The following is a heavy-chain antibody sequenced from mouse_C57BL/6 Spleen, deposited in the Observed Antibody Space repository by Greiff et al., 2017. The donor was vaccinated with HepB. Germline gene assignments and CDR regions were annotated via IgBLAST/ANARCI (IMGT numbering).Heavy chain of an antibody. Sequence: QQSCKASGYTFTSYWMHWVKQRPGRGLEWIGRIDPNSGGTKYNEKFKSKATLTVDKPSSTAYMQLSSLTSEDSAVYYCARGTTVVATGDYWGQGTTLTVSS. CDR3: ARGTTVVATGDY. J-gene: IGHJ2*01. CDR1: GYTFTSYW. CDR2: IDPNSGGT. D-gene: IGHD1-1*01. V-gene: IGHV1-72*01.